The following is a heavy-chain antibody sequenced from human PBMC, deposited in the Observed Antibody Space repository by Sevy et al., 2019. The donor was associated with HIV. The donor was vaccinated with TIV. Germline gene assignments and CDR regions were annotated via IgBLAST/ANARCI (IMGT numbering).Heavy chain of an antibody. V-gene: IGHV4-38-2*02. CDR2: IYHSGST. CDR3: ARDRIVVVPAAQGEYGMDV. Sequence: SETLSLTCAVSGYSISSGYYWGWIRQPPGKGLEWIGSIYHSGSTYYNPSLKSRVTISVDTSKNQFSLKLSSVTAADTAVYYCARDRIVVVPAAQGEYGMDVWGQGTTVTVSS. CDR1: GYSISSGYY. J-gene: IGHJ6*02. D-gene: IGHD2-2*01.